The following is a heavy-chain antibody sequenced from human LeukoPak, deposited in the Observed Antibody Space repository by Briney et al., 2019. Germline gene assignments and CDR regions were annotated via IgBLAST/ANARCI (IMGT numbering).Heavy chain of an antibody. Sequence: GRSLRLSCAASGFTFSSYGMHWVRQAPGKGLEWVAVISYDGSNKYYADSVKGRFTISRDDSKNTLYLQMNSLRAEDTALYYCAKCPVTFGGVIVITTGYWDYWGQGTLVTVSS. CDR2: ISYDGSNK. D-gene: IGHD3-16*02. J-gene: IGHJ4*02. V-gene: IGHV3-30*18. CDR1: GFTFSSYG. CDR3: AKCPVTFGGVIVITTGYWDY.